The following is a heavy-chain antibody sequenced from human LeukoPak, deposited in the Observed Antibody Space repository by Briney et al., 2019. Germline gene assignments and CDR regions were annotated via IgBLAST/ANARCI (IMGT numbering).Heavy chain of an antibody. V-gene: IGHV4-30-4*01. Sequence: SGTLSLTCTVSGDSISSGVYYWSWIRQPPGTGLEWIGYIYYSGSTYYNPPLKSRVTISVDTSKNQFSLKLSSVTAAGTAVYYCARAGYHDSRSPNWFDPWGQGTLVIVSS. CDR2: IYYSGST. CDR1: GDSISSGVYY. D-gene: IGHD3-22*01. CDR3: ARAGYHDSRSPNWFDP. J-gene: IGHJ5*02.